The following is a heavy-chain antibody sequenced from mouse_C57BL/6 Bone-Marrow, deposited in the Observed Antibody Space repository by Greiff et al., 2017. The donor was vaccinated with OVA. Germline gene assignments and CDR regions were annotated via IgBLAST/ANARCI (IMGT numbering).Heavy chain of an antibody. D-gene: IGHD2-3*01. CDR1: GYTFKSSD. CDR2: IYPRDGST. Sequence: QVQLQQSGPELVKPGASVKLSCKASGYTFKSSDINWVKQRPGQGLEWIGWIYPRDGSTKYNEKFKGKATLTVDTSSSTAYMELHSLTTGDSAVYFCARRRFCDGYHWFAYWGQGTLVTVSA. J-gene: IGHJ3*01. V-gene: IGHV1-85*01. CDR3: ARRRFCDGYHWFAY.